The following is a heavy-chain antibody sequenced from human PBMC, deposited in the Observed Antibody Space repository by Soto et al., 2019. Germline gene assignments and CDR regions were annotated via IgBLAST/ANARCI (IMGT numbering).Heavy chain of an antibody. CDR2: IFPLTDIP. CDR1: GGTFRNYP. V-gene: IGHV1-69*02. Sequence: QVQLVQSGTEVKKPGSSVKVSCKASGGTFRNYPINWVRQAPGQGLEWMGSIFPLTDIPDYAQNFQARLTISADKSTSTAYMALSSLTSDDTAMYFCARGPLVVLNYFESWGQGTLVTVSS. J-gene: IGHJ4*02. CDR3: ARGPLVVLNYFES.